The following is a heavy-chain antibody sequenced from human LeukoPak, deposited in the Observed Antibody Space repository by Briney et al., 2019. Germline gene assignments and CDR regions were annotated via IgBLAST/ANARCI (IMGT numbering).Heavy chain of an antibody. CDR2: INPNSGGT. Sequence: ASVKVSCKASGYTFTGYYMHWVRQAPGQGLEWMGWINPNSGGTNYAQKFQGRVTMTRDTSISTAYMELSRLRSDDTAVYYCARAAMVSNWFDPWGQGTLVTVSS. CDR3: ARAAMVSNWFDP. D-gene: IGHD5-18*01. CDR1: GYTFTGYY. J-gene: IGHJ5*02. V-gene: IGHV1-2*02.